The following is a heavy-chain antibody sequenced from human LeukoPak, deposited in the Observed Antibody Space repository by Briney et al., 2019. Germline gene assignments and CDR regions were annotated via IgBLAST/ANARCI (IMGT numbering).Heavy chain of an antibody. Sequence: GGSLGLSCTASGFTFGDYAMSWFRQAPGKGLEWVGFIRSKAYGGTTEYAASVKGRFTISRDDSKSIAYLQMNSLKTEDTAVYYCTRDPWSGDYYYWGQGTLVTVSS. CDR3: TRDPWSGDYYY. J-gene: IGHJ4*02. CDR1: GFTFGDYA. D-gene: IGHD4-17*01. CDR2: IRSKAYGGTT. V-gene: IGHV3-49*03.